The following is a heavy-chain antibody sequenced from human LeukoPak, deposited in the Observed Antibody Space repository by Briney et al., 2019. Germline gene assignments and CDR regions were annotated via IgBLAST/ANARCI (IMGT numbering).Heavy chain of an antibody. D-gene: IGHD3-16*01. Sequence: GGSLRLSCAASGFTFSTYAMSWVRQAPGKGLEWVSAISGSGGSTYYADSVKGRFIISRDNSKNTLYLQMNSLRAEDTAVYYCAKPRGGYYYYMDVWGKGTTVTVSS. CDR2: ISGSGGST. CDR1: GFTFSTYA. V-gene: IGHV3-23*01. J-gene: IGHJ6*03. CDR3: AKPRGGYYYYMDV.